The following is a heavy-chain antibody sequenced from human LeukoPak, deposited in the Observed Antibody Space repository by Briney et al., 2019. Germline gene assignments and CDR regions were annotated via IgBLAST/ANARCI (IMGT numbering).Heavy chain of an antibody. D-gene: IGHD1/OR15-1a*01. CDR3: ARADSLPSWSKKDAFDI. CDR1: GYTFTGYY. CDR2: INPNSGNT. J-gene: IGHJ3*02. Sequence: ASVKVSCKASGYTFTGYYMHWVRQAPGQGLEWMGWINPNSGNTGYAQKFQGRVTMTRNTSISTAYMELSSLRSEDTAVYYCARADSLPSWSKKDAFDIWGQGTMVTVSS. V-gene: IGHV1-8*02.